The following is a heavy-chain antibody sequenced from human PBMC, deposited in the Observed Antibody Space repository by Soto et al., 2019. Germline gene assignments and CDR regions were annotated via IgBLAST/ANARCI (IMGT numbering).Heavy chain of an antibody. D-gene: IGHD3-9*01. V-gene: IGHV1-69*13. CDR1: GGTFSSYA. CDR3: ARASLRYFDWSTVYYYYGMDV. CDR2: IIPIFGTA. J-gene: IGHJ6*02. Sequence: GPSVKVSCKASGGTFSSYAISWVRQAPGQGLEWMGGIIPIFGTANYAQKFQGRVTITADESTSTAYMELSSLRSEDTAVYYCARASLRYFDWSTVYYYYGMDVWGQGTTVTVSS.